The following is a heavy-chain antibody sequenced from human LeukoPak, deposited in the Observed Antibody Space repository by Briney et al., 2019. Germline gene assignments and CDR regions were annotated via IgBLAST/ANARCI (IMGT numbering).Heavy chain of an antibody. Sequence: SETLSLTCAVYGGSFSGYYWSWIRQPPGKGLEWIGEINHSGSTNYNPSLKSRVTISVDTSKNQFSLKLSSVTAADTAVYYCARGPANDYWGQGTLVTVSS. V-gene: IGHV4-34*01. CDR2: INHSGST. CDR1: GGSFSGYY. J-gene: IGHJ4*02. D-gene: IGHD4/OR15-4a*01. CDR3: ARGPANDY.